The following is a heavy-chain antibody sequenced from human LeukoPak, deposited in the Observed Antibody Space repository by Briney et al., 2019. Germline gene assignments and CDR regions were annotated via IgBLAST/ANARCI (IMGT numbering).Heavy chain of an antibody. CDR2: ISAYNGNT. CDR3: ARDPAPSGSYGMNWFDP. J-gene: IGHJ5*02. CDR1: GYTFTSYG. D-gene: IGHD1-26*01. Sequence: ASVKVSCKASGYTFTSYGISWVRQAPGQGLEWMGWISAYNGNTNYAQKLQGRVTMTTDTSTSTAYMELRSLRSDDTAVYYCARDPAPSGSYGMNWFDPWGQGTLVTVSS. V-gene: IGHV1-18*01.